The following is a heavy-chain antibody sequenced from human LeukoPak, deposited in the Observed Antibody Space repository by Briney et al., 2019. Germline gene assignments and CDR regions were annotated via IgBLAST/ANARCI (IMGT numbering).Heavy chain of an antibody. V-gene: IGHV5-51*01. CDR1: GYSFTSYW. J-gene: IGHJ5*02. CDR3: ARRSSGYCSSTSCYYWFDP. CDR2: IYPGDSDT. D-gene: IGHD2-2*01. Sequence: ESLKISCKGSGYSFTSYWIGWVRQMPGKGLEWMGIIYPGDSDTRYSPSFQGQVTISADKSISTAYLQWSSLKASDTAMYYCARRSSGYCSSTSCYYWFDPWGQGTLVTVSS.